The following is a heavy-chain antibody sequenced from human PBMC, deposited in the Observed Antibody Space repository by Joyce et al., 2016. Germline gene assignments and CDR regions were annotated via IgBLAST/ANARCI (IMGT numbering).Heavy chain of an antibody. D-gene: IGHD4-11*01. CDR1: GGSFSGYY. V-gene: IGHV4-34*01. J-gene: IGHJ4*02. Sequence: QVQLQQWGAGLLKPSETLSLTCAVYGGSFSGYYWSWIRQTPGKGQEWIGEINHSGSTNYIPSLESRVTISVDTSKNQFSLRLSSVTAADTAVYYCARGLSAFDYSNYAGYDYWGRGTLVTVSS. CDR2: INHSGST. CDR3: ARGLSAFDYSNYAGYDY.